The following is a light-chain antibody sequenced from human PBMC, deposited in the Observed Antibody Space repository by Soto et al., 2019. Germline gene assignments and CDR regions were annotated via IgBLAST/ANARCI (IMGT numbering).Light chain of an antibody. Sequence: DSQMTQYPSTLSSSVGDRVTITCRASQSISVWLAWYQQKAGKAPNLLIYKASRLESGVPSRFSGSGSETKFTLTISGLQPGDSATYYCQQYNSYSPTFGQGTKVDI. V-gene: IGKV1-5*03. CDR3: QQYNSYSPT. J-gene: IGKJ1*01. CDR1: QSISVW. CDR2: KAS.